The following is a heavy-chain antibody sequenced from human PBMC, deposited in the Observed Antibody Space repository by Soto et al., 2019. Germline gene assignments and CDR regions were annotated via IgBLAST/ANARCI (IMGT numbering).Heavy chain of an antibody. D-gene: IGHD6-13*01. V-gene: IGHV4-59*01. J-gene: IGHJ4*02. CDR2: IYYTGST. Sequence: ETLSLTCTVSGDSINNYYWSWIRQPPGKRLEWIGYIYYTGSTTYNPSLESRITMSVDTSKNQFSLKLSSVNAADTAVYYCAKYRRTEAEGFTLDYWGRGTLVTVSS. CDR1: GDSINNYY. CDR3: AKYRRTEAEGFTLDY.